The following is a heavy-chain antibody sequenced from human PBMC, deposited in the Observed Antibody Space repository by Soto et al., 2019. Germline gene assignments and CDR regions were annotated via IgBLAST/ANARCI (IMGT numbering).Heavy chain of an antibody. V-gene: IGHV3-48*02. CDR3: VADRDTTTPMVHGNY. J-gene: IGHJ4*02. Sequence: EVQLVESGGDLIQPGGSLRLSCAASGLTFTIYSMNWVRQAPGKGLEWVSYISYNGGQIAYADSVKGRFTVSRDNAKNSLYLQMNSLRDEDTAIYYCVADRDTTTPMVHGNYWGQRTLVTVSS. CDR1: GLTFTIYS. D-gene: IGHD5-18*01. CDR2: ISYNGGQI.